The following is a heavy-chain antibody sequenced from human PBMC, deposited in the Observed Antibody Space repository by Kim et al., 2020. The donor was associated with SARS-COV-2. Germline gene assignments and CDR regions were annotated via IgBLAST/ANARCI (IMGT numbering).Heavy chain of an antibody. Sequence: GGSLRLSCAASGFTFSSYGMHWVRQAPGKGLEWVAVISYDGSNKYYADSVKGRFTISRDNSKNTLYLQMNSLRAEDTAVYYCAKDREGFFDYWGQGTLVTVSS. J-gene: IGHJ4*02. CDR3: AKDREGFFDY. CDR1: GFTFSSYG. V-gene: IGHV3-30*18. D-gene: IGHD1-26*01. CDR2: ISYDGSNK.